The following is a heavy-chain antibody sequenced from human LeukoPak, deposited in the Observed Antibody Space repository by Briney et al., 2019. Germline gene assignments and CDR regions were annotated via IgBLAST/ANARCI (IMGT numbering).Heavy chain of an antibody. CDR1: GYTFTNFD. CDR3: TRAKSPRYHYYGFDV. V-gene: IGHV1-8*01. Sequence: ASVNVSCKASGYTFTNFDINWVRQATGQGLEWMGWMDPSTDSADNAQKFQGRVTMTMDMSINTAYMELNSLTSEDTAVYYCTRAKSPRYHYYGFDVWGQGTTVTVSS. J-gene: IGHJ6*02. CDR2: MDPSTDSA.